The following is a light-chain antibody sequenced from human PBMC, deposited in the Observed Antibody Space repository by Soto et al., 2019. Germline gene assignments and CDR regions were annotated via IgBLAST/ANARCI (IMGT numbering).Light chain of an antibody. CDR2: EVT. V-gene: IGLV2-8*01. CDR1: SNDIGEYHY. Sequence: QSVLTQPPSASGSPGQSVTIPCTGTSNDIGEYHYVSWYQQHPGKAPKLMIYEVTQRPSGVPHRFSGSKSGNTASLTVSGLQPGDEADYHCTSYAGSDNPVLFGGGTKVTVL. J-gene: IGLJ2*01. CDR3: TSYAGSDNPVL.